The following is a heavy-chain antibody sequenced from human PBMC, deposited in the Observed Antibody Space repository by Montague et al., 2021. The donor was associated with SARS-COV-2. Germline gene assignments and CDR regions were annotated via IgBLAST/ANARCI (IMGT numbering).Heavy chain of an antibody. Sequence: SLSLSWSASGFTFSSYAMSWVRQAPGKGLEWVSVIYSGSSSTWYADSVKGRFTISRDNPKNTLYLHMNSLRVDDTAVYYCAKGFQPYSYESSGFYTFDYWGQGTLVTVSS. CDR2: IYSGSSST. J-gene: IGHJ4*02. V-gene: IGHV3-23*03. CDR3: AKGFQPYSYESSGFYTFDY. CDR1: GFTFSSYA. D-gene: IGHD3-22*01.